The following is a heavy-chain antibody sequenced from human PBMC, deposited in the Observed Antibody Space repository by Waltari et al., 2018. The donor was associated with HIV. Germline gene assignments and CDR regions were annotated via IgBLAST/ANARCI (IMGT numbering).Heavy chain of an antibody. V-gene: IGHV4-39*01. Sequence: HLQLQESGPGLVKPSETLSLTCTVPGGPISNSNYFLGWIGPTRGKGLEWLGSIYYSGSTDDSPSLNSGATIAVDTSKNQFSWKLRTVTTADTAVFYCARQALGVGAGYWNFDLWGRGTLVTVSS. D-gene: IGHD1-26*01. CDR2: IYYSGST. CDR3: ARQALGVGAGYWNFDL. CDR1: GGPISNSNYF. J-gene: IGHJ2*01.